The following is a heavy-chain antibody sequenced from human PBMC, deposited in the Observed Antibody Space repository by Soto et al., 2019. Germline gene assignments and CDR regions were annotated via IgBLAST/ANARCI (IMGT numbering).Heavy chain of an antibody. V-gene: IGHV1-69*08. D-gene: IGHD3-3*01. J-gene: IGHJ4*02. CDR1: GGTFSSYT. CDR3: AREEYGGYDFWSGYSDGLRLAGLDY. Sequence: QVQLVQSGAEVKKPGSSVKVSCKASGGTFSSYTISWVRQAPGQGLEWMGRIIPILGIANYAQKFQGRVTITADKSTSTAYMELSSLRSEDTAVYYCAREEYGGYDFWSGYSDGLRLAGLDYWGQGTLVTVSS. CDR2: IIPILGIA.